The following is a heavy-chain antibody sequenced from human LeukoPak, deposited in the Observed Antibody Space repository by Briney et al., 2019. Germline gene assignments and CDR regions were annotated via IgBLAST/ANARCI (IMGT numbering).Heavy chain of an antibody. CDR3: ASLYGVGYYYYMDV. V-gene: IGHV4-38-2*02. Sequence: SETLSLTCTVSGYSISSGYYWGWIRQPPGKGLEWTGSIDHSGSTYYNPSLKSRVTISVDTSKNQFSLKLSSVTAADTAVYYCASLYGVGYYYYMDVWGKGTTVTISS. CDR2: IDHSGST. J-gene: IGHJ6*03. CDR1: GYSISSGYY. D-gene: IGHD4-17*01.